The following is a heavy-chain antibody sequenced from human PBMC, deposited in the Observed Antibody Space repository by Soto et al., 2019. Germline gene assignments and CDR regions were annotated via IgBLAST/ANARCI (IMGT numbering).Heavy chain of an antibody. D-gene: IGHD2-15*01. V-gene: IGHV3-15*01. CDR2: IKSNTDGGTT. J-gene: IGHJ6*03. CDR3: TTEDVVVVAAPTYYYYYYYMDV. CDR1: GFIFSNVW. Sequence: GGSLRLTWAASGFIFSNVWRIWVRKAPGKGLEWGGRIKSNTDGGTTDYAAPVKGIFTISRDDSKNTLYLQMNSLKTEDTAVYYCTTEDVVVVAAPTYYYYYYYMDVWGKGTTVTVSS.